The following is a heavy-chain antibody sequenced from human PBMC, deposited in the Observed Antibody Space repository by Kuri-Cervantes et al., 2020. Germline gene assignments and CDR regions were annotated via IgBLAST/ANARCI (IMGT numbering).Heavy chain of an antibody. D-gene: IGHD4-17*01. V-gene: IGHV4-59*01. J-gene: IGHJ4*02. CDR1: GGSISSYY. Sequence: SETLSLTCTVSGGSISSYYWSWIRQPPGKGLEWIGYIYYSGSTNYNPSLKSRVTISVDTSKNQFSLKLSSVTAADTAVYYCARVGYGDYYFDYWGQGTLVTVSS. CDR2: IYYSGST. CDR3: ARVGYGDYYFDY.